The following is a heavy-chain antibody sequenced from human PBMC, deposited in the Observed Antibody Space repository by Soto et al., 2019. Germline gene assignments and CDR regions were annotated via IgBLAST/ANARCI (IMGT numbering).Heavy chain of an antibody. CDR3: ARGRGIGFSSSWNIYWFYNMGV. Sequence: TSVKVSSKAPGGTLGNYARSWGRHDTGQGLEWMGGIIPIFGTTNYAQKFQGRVTITADDSATTAHMELSSLRSEDTAVYYCARGRGIGFSSSWNIYWFYNMGVWGQGTTVTVSS. J-gene: IGHJ6*02. CDR2: IIPIFGTT. D-gene: IGHD6-13*01. CDR1: GGTLGNYA. V-gene: IGHV1-69*13.